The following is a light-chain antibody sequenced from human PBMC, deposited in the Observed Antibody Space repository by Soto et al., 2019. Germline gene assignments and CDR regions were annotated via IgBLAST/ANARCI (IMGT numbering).Light chain of an antibody. CDR2: DAS. CDR1: QNIDNK. Sequence: EIVLTQSAATLSVSPGERATLSCRASQNIDNKLVWYQQKPGQVPRLLIYDASTRATGIPARFSGSGSGTEFTLTISSLQSEDFAFYYCQQFHYWWTFGQGTKVDI. J-gene: IGKJ1*01. CDR3: QQFHYWWT. V-gene: IGKV3-15*01.